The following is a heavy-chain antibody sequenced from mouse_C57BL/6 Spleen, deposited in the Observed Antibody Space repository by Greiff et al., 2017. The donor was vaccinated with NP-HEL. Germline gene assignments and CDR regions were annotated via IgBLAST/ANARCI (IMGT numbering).Heavy chain of an antibody. CDR3: AREGTTTVGAMDY. D-gene: IGHD1-1*01. J-gene: IGHJ4*01. V-gene: IGHV1-85*01. CDR1: GYTFTSYD. CDR2: IYPRDGST. Sequence: QVQLQQSGPELVKPGASVKLSCKASGYTFTSYDINWVKQRPGQGLEWIGWIYPRDGSTKYNEKFKGKATLTVDTSSSTAYRELHSLTSEDSAVYFCAREGTTTVGAMDYWGQGTSVTVSS.